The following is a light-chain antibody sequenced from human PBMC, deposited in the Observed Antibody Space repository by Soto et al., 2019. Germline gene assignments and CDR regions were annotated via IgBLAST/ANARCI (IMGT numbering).Light chain of an antibody. CDR3: QQHNSFSIT. CDR2: KAS. Sequence: IPMTQSPSSLSASLGDRVTITCRASTGISRWLAWYQQKPGKAPKLLIYKASSLESGVPSRFSGSGSGTEFTLTINSLQADDFATYYCQQHNSFSITFGQGTRLEIK. J-gene: IGKJ5*01. CDR1: TGISRW. V-gene: IGKV1-5*03.